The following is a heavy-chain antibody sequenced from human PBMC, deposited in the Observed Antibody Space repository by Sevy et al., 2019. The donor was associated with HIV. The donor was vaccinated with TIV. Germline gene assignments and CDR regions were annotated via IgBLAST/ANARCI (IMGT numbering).Heavy chain of an antibody. D-gene: IGHD1-26*01. Sequence: SETLSLTCTVSGGSVTSADNSWGWFRQPPGKGLEWIGCIYNSEQTYYNPSLKSRVTISVAASQNLFSLKLTSGTAADTAVYYCAQWLAATALFHSWGQGTLVTVSS. CDR3: AQWLAATALFHS. V-gene: IGHV4-39*02. CDR2: IYNSEQT. CDR1: GGSVTSADNS. J-gene: IGHJ4*02.